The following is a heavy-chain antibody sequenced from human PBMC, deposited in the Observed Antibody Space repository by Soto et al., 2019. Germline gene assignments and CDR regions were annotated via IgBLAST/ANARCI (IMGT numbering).Heavy chain of an antibody. CDR1: GGSITSGGYC. J-gene: IGHJ4*02. CDR2: IYYSGST. CDR3: ARDGDYFGSGSPPLLSK. Sequence: QVQLQESGPGLVKPSQTLSLTCTVSGGSITSGGYCWTWIRQHPVKGLEWMGHIYYSGSTSYNPSPKRRVTISIDTSKNQFSLKLTSVTAADTAVYYCARDGDYFGSGSPPLLSKWGQGTLVTVSS. V-gene: IGHV4-31*03. D-gene: IGHD3-10*01.